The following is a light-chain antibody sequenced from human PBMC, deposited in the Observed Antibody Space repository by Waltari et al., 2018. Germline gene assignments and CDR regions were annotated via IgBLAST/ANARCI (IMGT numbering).Light chain of an antibody. CDR3: QQRYSWPLT. V-gene: IGKV3-11*01. CDR2: DVS. Sequence: EIVLTQSPATLSLSPGERATLSCWASQSVRTDLAWYQQKPGQAPRLFISDVSNRATGIPARFSGSGSGTDFTLTISSLEPEDFAIYYCQQRYSWPLTFGGGTKVEIK. J-gene: IGKJ4*01. CDR1: QSVRTD.